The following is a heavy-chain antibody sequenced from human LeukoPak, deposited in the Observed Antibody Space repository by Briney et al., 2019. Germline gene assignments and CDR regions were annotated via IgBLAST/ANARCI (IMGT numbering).Heavy chain of an antibody. J-gene: IGHJ4*02. CDR3: ARGYGSGPSDY. V-gene: IGHV4-59*08. D-gene: IGHD3-10*01. CDR1: GGSISSYY. CDR2: IYYSGST. Sequence: KPSETLSLTCTVSGGSISSYYWSWIRQPPGKGLEWIGYIYYSGSTNYNPSLKSRVTISVDTSKNQFSLKLSSVTAADTAVYYCARGYGSGPSDYWGQGTLDTVSS.